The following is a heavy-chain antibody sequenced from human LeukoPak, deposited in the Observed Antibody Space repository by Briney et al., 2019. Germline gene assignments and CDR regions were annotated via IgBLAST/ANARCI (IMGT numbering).Heavy chain of an antibody. CDR2: IYYSGST. J-gene: IGHJ5*02. CDR1: GGSISSSSYY. D-gene: IGHD5-12*01. Sequence: PSETLSLTCTVSGGSISSSSYYWGWIRQPPGKGLEWIGSIYYSGSTYYNPSLKSRVTISVDTSKIQFSLKLSSVTAADTAVYYCARYGFVDLGRRTNWFDPWGQGTLVTVSS. V-gene: IGHV4-39*07. CDR3: ARYGFVDLGRRTNWFDP.